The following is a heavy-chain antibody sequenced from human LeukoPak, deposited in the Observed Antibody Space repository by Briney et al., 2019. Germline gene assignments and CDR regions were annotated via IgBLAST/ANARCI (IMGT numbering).Heavy chain of an antibody. CDR3: ARVRFYYDSSGRSTWYFDL. J-gene: IGHJ2*01. Sequence: GGSLRLSCAASGFTINNNYMSWVRQAPGKGLEWVSAIYSGGSTYYADSVKGRFTISRHNSENTLYLQMNSLRAEDTVVYYCARVRFYYDSSGRSTWYFDLWGRGTLVTVSS. V-gene: IGHV3-53*04. CDR1: GFTINNNY. D-gene: IGHD3-22*01. CDR2: IYSGGST.